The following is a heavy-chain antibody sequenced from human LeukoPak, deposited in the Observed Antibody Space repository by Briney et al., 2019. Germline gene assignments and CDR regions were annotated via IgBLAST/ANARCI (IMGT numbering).Heavy chain of an antibody. J-gene: IGHJ5*02. D-gene: IGHD2-15*01. Sequence: GGSLRLSCAASGFTFSSYSMNWVRQAPGKGLEWVSYISSSSSTIYYADSVKGRFTISRDNAKNSLYLQMNSLRAEDTAVYYCARDPHPGHCSGGSCSPHWFDPWGQGTLVTVSS. V-gene: IGHV3-48*04. CDR3: ARDPHPGHCSGGSCSPHWFDP. CDR1: GFTFSSYS. CDR2: ISSSSSTI.